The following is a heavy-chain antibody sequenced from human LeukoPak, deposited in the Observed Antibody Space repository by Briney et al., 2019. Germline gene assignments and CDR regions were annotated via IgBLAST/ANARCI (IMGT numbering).Heavy chain of an antibody. J-gene: IGHJ6*02. CDR1: GFTFSSYW. Sequence: GGSLRLSCAASGFTFSSYWMSWVRQAPGKGLEWVANIKQDGSEKYCVDSVKGRFTISRDNAKNSLYLQMNSLRAEDTAVYYCARRTRQLVRGYYYYYGMDVWGQGTTVTVSS. D-gene: IGHD6-6*01. V-gene: IGHV3-7*05. CDR2: IKQDGSEK. CDR3: ARRTRQLVRGYYYYYGMDV.